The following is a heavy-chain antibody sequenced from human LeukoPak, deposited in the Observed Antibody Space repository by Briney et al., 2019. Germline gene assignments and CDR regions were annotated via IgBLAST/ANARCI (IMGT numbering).Heavy chain of an antibody. CDR3: ARAVENYYGSGSGY. V-gene: IGHV1-18*01. CDR1: GYTFTSYG. CDR2: ISAYNGNT. Sequence: ATVKVSCKASGYTFTSYGISWVRQAPGQGLEWMGWISAYNGNTNYAQKLQGRVTMTTDTSTSTAYMELRSLRSDDTAVYYCARAVENYYGSGSGYWGQGTLVTVSS. J-gene: IGHJ4*02. D-gene: IGHD3-10*01.